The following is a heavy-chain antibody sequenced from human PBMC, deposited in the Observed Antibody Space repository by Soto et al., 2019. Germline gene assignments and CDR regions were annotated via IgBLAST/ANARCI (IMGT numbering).Heavy chain of an antibody. J-gene: IGHJ3*02. CDR1: GFTVSSNY. CDR2: IYSGGST. CDR3: ARALLPHEAFEI. Sequence: EVQLVESGGGLVQPGGSLRLSCAASGFTVSSNYMSWVRQAPGKGLEWVSVIYSGGSTYYADSVKGRFTISRDNSKNTLYLQMNSLRAVDTAVYYCARALLPHEAFEIWGQGTMVTVSS. V-gene: IGHV3-66*01.